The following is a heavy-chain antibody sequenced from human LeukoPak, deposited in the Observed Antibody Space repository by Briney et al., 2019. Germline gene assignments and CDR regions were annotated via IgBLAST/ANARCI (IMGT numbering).Heavy chain of an antibody. CDR1: GGSTTNSSYY. D-gene: IGHD2-15*01. CDR3: ARHPHRTPHYYYYMDV. Sequence: PSETLSLTRTVSGGSTTNSSYYCGWIRQPPGKGLEWIGSIYYSGSTYYNPSLKSRATISVDTSKKQFSLKLSSVTAADTAVYYCARHPHRTPHYYYYMDVWGKGTTVTVSS. CDR2: IYYSGST. V-gene: IGHV4-39*01. J-gene: IGHJ6*03.